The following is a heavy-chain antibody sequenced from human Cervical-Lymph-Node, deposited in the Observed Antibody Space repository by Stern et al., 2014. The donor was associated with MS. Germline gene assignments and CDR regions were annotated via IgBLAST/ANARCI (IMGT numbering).Heavy chain of an antibody. V-gene: IGHV3-7*01. J-gene: IGHJ1*01. Sequence: EVQLEESGGGLVQPGGSLRLSCAASGFTFGTYWMSWVRQAPGKGLEWVANIKQGGDETYYVDSVKGRFTISRDNGKNSLFLQMNSLRAEDTAVYYCARDAPGSSWYTWYFQYWGRGTLVTVSS. CDR1: GFTFGTYW. CDR2: IKQGGDET. D-gene: IGHD6-13*01. CDR3: ARDAPGSSWYTWYFQY.